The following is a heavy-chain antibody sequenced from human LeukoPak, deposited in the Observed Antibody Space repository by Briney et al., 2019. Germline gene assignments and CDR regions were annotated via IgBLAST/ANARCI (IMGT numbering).Heavy chain of an antibody. V-gene: IGHV3-74*01. J-gene: IGHJ4*02. CDR3: ARGRPHGNDY. CDR2: IASDGSST. CDR1: GFTFSSYW. Sequence: GGSLRLSCAASGFTFSSYWMNWVRQAPGKGLVWVSRIASDGSSTTYADSVKGRFSISRDNAKNTLYLQMNSLRVEDTAVYYCARGRPHGNDYWGRGTLVTVSS. D-gene: IGHD4-23*01.